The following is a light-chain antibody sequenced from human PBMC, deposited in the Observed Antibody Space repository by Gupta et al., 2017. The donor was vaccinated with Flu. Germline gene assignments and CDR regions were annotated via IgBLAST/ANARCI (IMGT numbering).Light chain of an antibody. CDR3: QQYGSAVPT. J-gene: IGKJ1*01. Sequence: ARATHSCRASQSVRSGYLAWYQQKPGQPPRLVIYGVSYRATGMPDRFSGSGSATDFTLTISRLDPEDFGVYFCQQYGSAVPTFGQGTTVEV. V-gene: IGKV3-20*01. CDR2: GVS. CDR1: QSVRSGY.